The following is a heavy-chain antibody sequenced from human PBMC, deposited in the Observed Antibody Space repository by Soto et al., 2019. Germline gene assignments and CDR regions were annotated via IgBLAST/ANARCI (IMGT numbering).Heavy chain of an antibody. CDR2: IYYSGST. J-gene: IGHJ4*02. V-gene: IGHV4-61*01. CDR1: GGSVSSGSYY. Sequence: SETLSLTCTVSGGSVSSGSYYWSWIRQPPGKGLEWIGYIYYSGSTNYNPSLKSRVTISVDTSKNQFSLKLSSVTAADTAVYYCARDPMSTTDYWGQGTLVTVSS. CDR3: ARDPMSTTDY.